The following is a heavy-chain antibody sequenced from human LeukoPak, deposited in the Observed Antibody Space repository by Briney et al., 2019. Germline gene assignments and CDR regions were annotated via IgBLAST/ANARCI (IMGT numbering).Heavy chain of an antibody. Sequence: QPGGSLRLSCAASGFTFSSYAMSWVRQAPGKGLEWVPVISGSGGSTYYADSVKGRFTISRDNSKNTLYLQMNSLRAEDTAVYYCQRETDAFHIWGQGTMVTVSS. CDR2: ISGSGGST. J-gene: IGHJ3*02. D-gene: IGHD1-26*01. V-gene: IGHV3-23*01. CDR1: GFTFSSYA. CDR3: QRETDAFHI.